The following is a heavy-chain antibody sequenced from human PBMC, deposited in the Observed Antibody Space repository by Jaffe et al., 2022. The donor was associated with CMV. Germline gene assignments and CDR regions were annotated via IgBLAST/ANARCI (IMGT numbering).Heavy chain of an antibody. CDR1: GYIFTDYW. D-gene: IGHD6-19*01. Sequence: EVQLVQSGAEMKKPGESLKISCEVSGYIFTDYWIGWVRQMPGKGLEWMGIIFPGDSDIRYNPSFQGQVTISADKSTYTAYLQWSSLKASDTATYYCARLALKVAVHFDSWGQGTLVTVSS. J-gene: IGHJ4*02. CDR2: IFPGDSDI. CDR3: ARLALKVAVHFDS. V-gene: IGHV5-51*01.